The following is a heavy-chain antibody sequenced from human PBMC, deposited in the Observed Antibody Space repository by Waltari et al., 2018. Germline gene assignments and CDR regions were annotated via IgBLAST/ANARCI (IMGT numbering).Heavy chain of an antibody. CDR3: ARDVWGDTPKFVP. J-gene: IGHJ5*02. Sequence: QVQLQESGPGLVKPSQTLSLTCTVSGGSIRSVSYSWSWIRQPAGKGLEWIGRIYTSGSTNYNPSLKRRVTISVDTSKNQFSLKLSSVTAADTAVYYCARDVWGDTPKFVPWGQGTLVTVSS. CDR2: IYTSGST. CDR1: GGSIRSVSYS. V-gene: IGHV4-61*02. D-gene: IGHD3-16*01.